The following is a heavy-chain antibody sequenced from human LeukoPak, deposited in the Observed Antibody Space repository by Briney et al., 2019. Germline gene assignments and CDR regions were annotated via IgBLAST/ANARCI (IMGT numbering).Heavy chain of an antibody. V-gene: IGHV3-9*03. D-gene: IGHD2-2*01. Sequence: GGSLRLSCAASGFTFDDYAMHWVRQAPGKGLEWVSGISWNSGSIGYADSVKGRFTISRDNAKNSLYLQMNSLRAEDMALYYCAKAGYQLLFRYAFDIWGQGTMVTVSS. CDR1: GFTFDDYA. J-gene: IGHJ3*02. CDR2: ISWNSGSI. CDR3: AKAGYQLLFRYAFDI.